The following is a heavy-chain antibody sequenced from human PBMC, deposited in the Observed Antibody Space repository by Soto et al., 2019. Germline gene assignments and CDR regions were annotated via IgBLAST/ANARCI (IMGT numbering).Heavy chain of an antibody. CDR1: GGSISSSSYY. V-gene: IGHV4-39*01. Sequence: SETLSLTCTVSGGSISSSSYYWGWILQPPGKGLEWIGGIYYSGSTYYNPSLKSRVTISVDTSKNQFSLKLSSVTAADTAVYYCARPLRRTFRIAAAGPFDPWGQGTLVTVSS. D-gene: IGHD6-13*01. CDR3: ARPLRRTFRIAAAGPFDP. J-gene: IGHJ5*02. CDR2: IYYSGST.